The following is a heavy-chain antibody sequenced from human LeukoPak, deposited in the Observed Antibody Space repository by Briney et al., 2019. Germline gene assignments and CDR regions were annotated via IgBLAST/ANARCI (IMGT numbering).Heavy chain of an antibody. CDR1: GFTFSNFW. D-gene: IGHD5-18*01. J-gene: IGHJ4*02. CDR3: ARDRGYSYGYNFDY. CDR2: IKQDGSEK. V-gene: IGHV3-7*01. Sequence: GGSLRLSCAASGFTFSNFWMSWVRQSPGKGLEWVANIKQDGSEKYYVDSVKGRLTISRDNAKNTLYLQMNSLRAEDTAVYYCARDRGYSYGYNFDYWGQGTLVTVSS.